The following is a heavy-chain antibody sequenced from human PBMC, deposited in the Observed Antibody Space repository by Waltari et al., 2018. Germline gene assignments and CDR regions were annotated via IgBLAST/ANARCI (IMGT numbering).Heavy chain of an antibody. D-gene: IGHD3-10*01. CDR2: FDPEDGET. CDR1: GYTLTELS. J-gene: IGHJ5*02. V-gene: IGHV1-24*01. CDR3: ATDPYYYGSGSYSVDP. Sequence: QVQLVQSGAEVKKPGASVKVSCKVSGYTLTELSMHWVRQAPGKGLEWMGGFDPEDGETSYAQKFQGRVTMTEDTATDTAYMELSSLRSEDTALYYCATDPYYYGSGSYSVDPWGQGTLVTVSS.